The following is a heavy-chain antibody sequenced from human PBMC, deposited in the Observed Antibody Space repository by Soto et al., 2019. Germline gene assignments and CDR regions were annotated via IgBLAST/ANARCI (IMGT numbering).Heavy chain of an antibody. J-gene: IGHJ5*02. CDR3: ARSNSRVNWFDP. CDR1: GGSIRSGGYY. Sequence: TLSLTCTVSGGSIRSGGYYWSWIRQHPGKGLEWIGYIYYSGSTYYNPSLKSRVTISVDTSKNQFSLKLSSVTAADTAVYYCARSNSRVNWFDPWGQGTLVTVSS. D-gene: IGHD6-13*01. CDR2: IYYSGST. V-gene: IGHV4-31*03.